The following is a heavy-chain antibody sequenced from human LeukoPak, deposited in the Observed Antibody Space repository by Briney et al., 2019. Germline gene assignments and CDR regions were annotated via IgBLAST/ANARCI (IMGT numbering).Heavy chain of an antibody. CDR3: ARGRPKTKNYYDSSGYYYSREYFQH. J-gene: IGHJ1*01. V-gene: IGHV4-34*01. CDR1: GGSFSGYY. CDR2: INHSGST. D-gene: IGHD3-22*01. Sequence: SETLSLTCAVYGGSFSGYYWSWIRQPPGKGLEWIGEINHSGSTNYNPSLKNRVTISVDTSKNQFSLKLSSVTAADTAVYYCARGRPKTKNYYDSSGYYYSREYFQHWGQGTLVTVSS.